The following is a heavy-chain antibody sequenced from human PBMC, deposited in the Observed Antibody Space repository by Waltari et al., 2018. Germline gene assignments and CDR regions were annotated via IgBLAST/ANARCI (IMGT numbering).Heavy chain of an antibody. V-gene: IGHV4-59*01. CDR2: IYYSGST. CDR3: ARVTGYCSGGSCFDAFDI. D-gene: IGHD2-15*01. Sequence: QVQLQESGPGLVKPSETLSLTCTVPGGSISSYYWSWIRQPPGQGREWIGYIYYSGSTNYNPSLKSRVTISVDTSKNQFSLKLSSVTAADTAVYYCARVTGYCSGGSCFDAFDIWGQGTMVTVSS. CDR1: GGSISSYY. J-gene: IGHJ3*02.